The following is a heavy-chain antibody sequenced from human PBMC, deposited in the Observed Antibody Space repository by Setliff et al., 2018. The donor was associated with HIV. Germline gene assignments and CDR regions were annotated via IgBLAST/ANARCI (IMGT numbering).Heavy chain of an antibody. CDR2: INPSSGST. CDR1: GYTFTSYY. V-gene: IGHV1-46*01. D-gene: IGHD2-15*01. CDR3: ARVPSRYCSPTTCPFFFDY. J-gene: IGHJ4*02. Sequence: ASVKVSCKASGYTFTSYYMHWVRQAPGQGLEWMGIINPSSGSTTYAQKFQGRVTMTRDTSTSTVCMELSSLRSEDTAVYYCARVPSRYCSPTTCPFFFDYWGQGTLVTVSS.